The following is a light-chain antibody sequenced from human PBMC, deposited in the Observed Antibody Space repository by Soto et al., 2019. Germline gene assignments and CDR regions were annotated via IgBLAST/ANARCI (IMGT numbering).Light chain of an antibody. V-gene: IGKV1-9*01. CDR3: QQLNSYPIT. CDR2: AAS. J-gene: IGKJ5*01. CDR1: QGISSY. Sequence: DIQLTQSPSFLSASVGDRVTITCRASQGISSYLSWYQQKPGKAPNLLIYAASTLQSGVPSRFSGSGSGTEVTLTISSLQPEDFATYYCQQLNSYPITFAQGTRLEIK.